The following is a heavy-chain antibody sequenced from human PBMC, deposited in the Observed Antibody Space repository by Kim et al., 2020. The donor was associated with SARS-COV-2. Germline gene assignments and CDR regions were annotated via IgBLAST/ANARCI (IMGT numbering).Heavy chain of an antibody. D-gene: IGHD6-13*01. Sequence: YNPSLKSRVTISVDTSKNQFSLKLSSVTAADTAVYYCARDNGIAPYYFDYWGQGTLVTVSS. J-gene: IGHJ4*02. CDR3: ARDNGIAPYYFDY. V-gene: IGHV4-31*02.